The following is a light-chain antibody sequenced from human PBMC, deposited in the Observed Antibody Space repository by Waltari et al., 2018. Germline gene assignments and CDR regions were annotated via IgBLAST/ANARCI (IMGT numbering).Light chain of an antibody. J-gene: IGKJ1*01. Sequence: EIVMTQSPXTXSVSPGERATLSCRARQSVSSNLAWYQQKPGQAPRLLIYGASTRATGIPARXSGSGSGTXXTXTXXSMQSEDFAXXXCQQYNNWPPTFGXXXXVEXX. CDR2: GAS. V-gene: IGKV3-15*01. CDR1: QSVSSN. CDR3: QQYNNWPPT.